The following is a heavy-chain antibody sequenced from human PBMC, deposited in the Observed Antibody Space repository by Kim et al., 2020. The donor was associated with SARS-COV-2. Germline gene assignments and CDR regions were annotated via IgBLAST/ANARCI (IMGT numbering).Heavy chain of an antibody. V-gene: IGHV1-69*13. CDR1: GGTFSSYA. D-gene: IGHD4-17*01. CDR3: ARDLTTVTTNYGMDV. CDR2: IIPIFGTA. Sequence: SVKVSCKASGGTFSSYAISWVRQAPGQGLEWMGGIIPIFGTANYAQKFQGRVTITADESTSTAYMELSSLRSEDTAVYYCARDLTTVTTNYGMDVWGQGTTVTVSS. J-gene: IGHJ6*02.